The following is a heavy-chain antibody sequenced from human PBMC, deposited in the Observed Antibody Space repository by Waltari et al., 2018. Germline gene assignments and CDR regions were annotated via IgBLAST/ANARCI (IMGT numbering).Heavy chain of an antibody. CDR2: FDPEDGAT. D-gene: IGHD3-10*01. CDR3: ATDVVQGVGLAC. J-gene: IGHJ4*02. CDR1: GDTLTEVS. Sequence: QVHLVQSGAAVKKPGASVKVSCKVSGDTLTEVSMHWVRQAPGKGLEWMGGFDPEDGATIYAQKFQGRVTMTEDTSTDTAYMELSSLRSEDTAVYYCATDVVQGVGLACWGQGTLVTVSS. V-gene: IGHV1-24*01.